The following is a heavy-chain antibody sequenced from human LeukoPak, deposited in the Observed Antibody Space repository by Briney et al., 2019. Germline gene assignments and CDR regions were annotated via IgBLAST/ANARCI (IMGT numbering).Heavy chain of an antibody. CDR3: ATDRFDP. V-gene: IGHV1-24*01. J-gene: IGHJ5*02. CDR1: GYTLTELS. CDR2: FDPEDGET. Sequence: GASVNVSCTFSGYTLTELSMHWVRQAPGKGLEWMGVFDPEDGETIYAQKFQGRVTMTEDTSTDTAYMELSRLRSEDRGVCYCATDRFDPWGQGTLVTVSS.